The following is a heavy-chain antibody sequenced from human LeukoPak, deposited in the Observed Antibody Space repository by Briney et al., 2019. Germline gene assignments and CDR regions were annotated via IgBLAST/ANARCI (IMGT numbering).Heavy chain of an antibody. J-gene: IGHJ4*02. D-gene: IGHD3-10*01. CDR3: ARDRPSRWFGELLYSD. Sequence: GGSLRLSCAASGFTVSSNYMSWVRQAPGKGLEWVSVIYNGGSTYYADSVKGRFTISRDNSKNTLYLQMNSLRAEDTAVYYCARDRPSRWFGELLYSDWGQGTLVTVSS. V-gene: IGHV3-53*01. CDR2: IYNGGST. CDR1: GFTVSSNY.